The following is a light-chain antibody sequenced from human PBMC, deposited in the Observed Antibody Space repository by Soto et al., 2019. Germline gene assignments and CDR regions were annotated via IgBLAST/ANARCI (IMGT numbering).Light chain of an antibody. V-gene: IGKV1-39*01. J-gene: IGKJ1*01. CDR1: QSISSY. CDR2: AAS. Sequence: DIQMTQSPSSLSASVGDRVTITCRASQSISSYLNWYQQKPGKAPKLLIYAASSLHSGVPSRFSGSGSETDFTLTIGSLQPEDFATYYCQQSYSNPRTFGQGTKVDIK. CDR3: QQSYSNPRT.